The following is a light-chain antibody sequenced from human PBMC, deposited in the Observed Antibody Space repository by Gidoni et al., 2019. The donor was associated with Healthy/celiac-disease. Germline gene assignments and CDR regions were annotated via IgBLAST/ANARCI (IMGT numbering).Light chain of an antibody. CDR1: QSVSSN. J-gene: IGKJ5*01. Sequence: DIVMTQSPATLSVSPGERATLSCRASQSVSSNLAWYQQKPGQAPRLIIYGASTRATGIPARFSGSGSGTEFTLTISSLQAEDFAVYDCQQYNNWPPTFGQGTRLEIK. CDR2: GAS. CDR3: QQYNNWPPT. V-gene: IGKV3-15*01.